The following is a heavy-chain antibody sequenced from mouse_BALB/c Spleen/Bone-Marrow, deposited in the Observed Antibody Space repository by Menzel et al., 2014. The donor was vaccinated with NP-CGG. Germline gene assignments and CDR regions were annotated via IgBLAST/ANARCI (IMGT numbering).Heavy chain of an antibody. Sequence: EVQLQESGPELVKPGASVKISCKAPGYTFTDYNMNWVRQSHGKRLEWIGYIYPYNGDTGYNQKFKTRATLSIDNSSNTAYMGLHSLTSEDSAVYYCARRDFGDFWGQGTTLTVSS. CDR1: GYTFTDYN. J-gene: IGHJ2*01. CDR3: ARRDFGDF. V-gene: IGHV1S29*02. CDR2: IYPYNGDT. D-gene: IGHD3-3*01.